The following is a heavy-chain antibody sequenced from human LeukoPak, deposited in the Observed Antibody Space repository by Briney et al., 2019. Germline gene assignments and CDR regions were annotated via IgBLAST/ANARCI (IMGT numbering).Heavy chain of an antibody. Sequence: SSETLSLTCAVYGGSFSGYYWSWIRQPPGKGLEWIGEINHSGSTNYNPSLKSRVTISVDTSKNQFSLKLSSVTAADTAVYYCARDSGGYYDPFFDIWGQGTMVTVSS. D-gene: IGHD1-26*01. J-gene: IGHJ3*02. V-gene: IGHV4-34*01. CDR2: INHSGST. CDR3: ARDSGGYYDPFFDI. CDR1: GGSFSGYY.